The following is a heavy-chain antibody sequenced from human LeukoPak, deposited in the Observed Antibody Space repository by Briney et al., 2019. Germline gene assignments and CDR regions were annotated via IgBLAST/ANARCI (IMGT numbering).Heavy chain of an antibody. Sequence: SVKVSCKATGGSFSSYAISWVRRWPGQRLGWMGGMIPIFGTADYAQKFQGRVTITADESTSTAYMELSSLSSEDTAVYYCARVNDYGDYGREGHFDYWGQGTLVTVSS. J-gene: IGHJ4*02. V-gene: IGHV1-69*13. CDR1: GGSFSSYA. CDR3: ARVNDYGDYGREGHFDY. D-gene: IGHD4-17*01. CDR2: MIPIFGTA.